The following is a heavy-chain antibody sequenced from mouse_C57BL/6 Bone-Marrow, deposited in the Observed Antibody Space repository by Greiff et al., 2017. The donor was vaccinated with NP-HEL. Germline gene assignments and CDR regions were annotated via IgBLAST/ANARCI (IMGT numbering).Heavy chain of an antibody. CDR3: ARDYYGSSYYFDY. J-gene: IGHJ2*01. CDR1: GYTFTSYW. D-gene: IGHD1-1*01. Sequence: QVQLQQPGAELVKPGASVKLSCKASGYTFTSYWMHWVKQRPGQGLEWIGMIHPNSGSTNYNEKFKSKATLTVDKSSSTAYMHLSSLTSEDSAVYYCARDYYGSSYYFDYWGQGTTLTVSS. CDR2: IHPNSGST. V-gene: IGHV1-64*01.